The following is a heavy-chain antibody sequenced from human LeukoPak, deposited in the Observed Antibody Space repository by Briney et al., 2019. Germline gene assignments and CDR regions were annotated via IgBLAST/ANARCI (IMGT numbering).Heavy chain of an antibody. V-gene: IGHV4-4*02. CDR3: ARDPKLARLAYYYYGMDV. CDR2: IYHSGST. D-gene: IGHD1-1*01. CDR1: GGSISSSNW. J-gene: IGHJ6*02. Sequence: SETLSLTCAVSGGSISSSNWWSWVRPPPGKGLEWIGEIYHSGSTNYNPSLKSRVTISVDKSKNQFSLKLSSVTAADTAVYYCARDPKLARLAYYYYGMDVWGQGTTVTVSS.